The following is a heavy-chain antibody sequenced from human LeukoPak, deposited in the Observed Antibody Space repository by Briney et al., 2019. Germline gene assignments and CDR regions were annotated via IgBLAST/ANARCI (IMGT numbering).Heavy chain of an antibody. CDR1: GFTFSSYG. Sequence: GRSLRLSCAASGFTFSSYGMHWVRQAPGKGLEWVAVIWYDGSNKYYADSVKGRFTISRDNSKNTLYLQMNSLRAEDTAVYYCAKGVYGSRSTSLADFWGQGTLVTVSS. D-gene: IGHD3-10*01. CDR3: AKGVYGSRSTSLADF. CDR2: IWYDGSNK. V-gene: IGHV3-33*06. J-gene: IGHJ4*02.